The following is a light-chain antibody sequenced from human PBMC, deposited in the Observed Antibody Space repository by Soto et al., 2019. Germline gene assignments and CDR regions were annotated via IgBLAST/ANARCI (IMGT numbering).Light chain of an antibody. V-gene: IGLV2-14*01. CDR3: SAWDDSRLGSWV. CDR1: SGDIGSYNR. Sequence: QSVLTQPASVSGSPGQSITISCTGTSGDIGSYNRVSWYQQHPGKAPKLIIYEVTDRPSGVSNRFSGSKSGNTASLTISGLQAEDEAEYYCSAWDDSRLGSWVFGGGTKLTVL. J-gene: IGLJ3*02. CDR2: EVT.